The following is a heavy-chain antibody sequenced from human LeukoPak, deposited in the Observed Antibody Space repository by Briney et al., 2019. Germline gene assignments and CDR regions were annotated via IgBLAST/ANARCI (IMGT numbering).Heavy chain of an antibody. V-gene: IGHV4-59*01. CDR2: IYYSGST. D-gene: IGHD1-14*01. J-gene: IGHJ5*02. CDR3: ARENLGNWFDP. CDR1: GGFISNYY. Sequence: KPSETLSLTCTVSGGFISNYYWSWIRQPPGKGLEWIGYIYYSGSTNYNPSLKSRVTISVDTSKNQFSLKLSSVTAADTAVYYCARENLGNWFDPWGQGTLVTVSS.